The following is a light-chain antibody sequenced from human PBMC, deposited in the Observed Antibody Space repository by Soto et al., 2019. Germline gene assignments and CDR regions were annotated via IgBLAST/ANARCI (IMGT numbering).Light chain of an antibody. Sequence: DIQMTQSPSSVSASVGDRVTITFRASQGISSWLAWYQQKPGKAPKLLIYGASTLQSGVPSRFSGSGSGADFTLTISSLQPEDSATYYCQLSHTTLTFGQGTRLEI. V-gene: IGKV1-12*01. CDR1: QGISSW. J-gene: IGKJ5*01. CDR2: GAS. CDR3: QLSHTTLT.